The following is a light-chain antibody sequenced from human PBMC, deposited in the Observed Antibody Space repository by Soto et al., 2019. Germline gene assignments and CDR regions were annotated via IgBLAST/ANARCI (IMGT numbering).Light chain of an antibody. V-gene: IGLV2-14*01. CDR1: SSDIGGYNY. CDR2: EVS. CDR3: TSYTSSNTYV. J-gene: IGLJ1*01. Sequence: QSVLNQPASVSGSPGQSITISCTGTSSDIGGYNYVSWYQQHPGKPPKVMIYEVSNRPSGVSNRFSGSKSGNTASLTISGLQTEDEADYYCTSYTSSNTYVFGTGTKLTVL.